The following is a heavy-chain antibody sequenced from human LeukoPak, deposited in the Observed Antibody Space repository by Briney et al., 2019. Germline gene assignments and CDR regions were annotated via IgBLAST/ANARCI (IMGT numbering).Heavy chain of an antibody. CDR2: INHSGST. CDR3: ARNTNWFDP. J-gene: IGHJ5*02. CDR1: GGSFSGYY. V-gene: IGHV4-34*01. Sequence: PSETLSLTCAVYGGSFSGYYWSWIRQPPGKGLEWIGEINHSGSTNYNPSLKSRVTISVDTSKNQFSLKLSSVTAADTAVYYCARNTNWFDPWGQGTLVTVSS.